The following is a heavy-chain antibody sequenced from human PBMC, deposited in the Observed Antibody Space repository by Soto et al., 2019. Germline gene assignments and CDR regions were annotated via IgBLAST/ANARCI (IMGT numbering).Heavy chain of an antibody. CDR2: IIPIIDTT. V-gene: IGHV1-69*06. D-gene: IGHD2-21*01. CDR3: ARAPRDRDAFSL. Sequence: QVQLVQSGAEVKKPGSSVKVSCKASGGNFNNYAISWVRQAPAQGLQWMGGIIPIIDTTHYAQKLQGRVTISADRVRTTVYVGLTCITSDDSATYFCARAPRDRDAFSLWGQGTVVTVSS. J-gene: IGHJ3*01. CDR1: GGNFNNYA.